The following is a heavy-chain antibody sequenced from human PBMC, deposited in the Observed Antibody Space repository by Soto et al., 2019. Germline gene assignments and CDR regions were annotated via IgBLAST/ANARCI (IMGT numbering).Heavy chain of an antibody. CDR2: IIPIFGTA. CDR3: ARDNGGSYSNDYYYYYGMDV. J-gene: IGHJ6*02. CDR1: GGTFSSYA. Sequence: QVQLVQSGAEVKKPGSSVKVSCKASGGTFSSYAISWVRQAPGQGLEWMGGIIPIFGTANYAQKFQGRVTITADESTSTAYMELSSLRSEDMAVYYCARDNGGSYSNDYYYYYGMDVWGQGTTVTVSS. D-gene: IGHD1-26*01. V-gene: IGHV1-69*01.